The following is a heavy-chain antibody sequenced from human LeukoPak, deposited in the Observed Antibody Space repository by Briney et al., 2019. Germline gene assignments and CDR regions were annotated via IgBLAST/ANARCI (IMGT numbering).Heavy chain of an antibody. CDR2: ISGSGGST. J-gene: IGHJ3*02. V-gene: IGHV3-23*01. CDR3: ARRDGYNMGAFDI. D-gene: IGHD5-24*01. CDR1: GFTFSSYA. Sequence: GGSLRLSCAASGFTFSSYAMSWVRQAPGKGLEWVSAISGSGGSTYYAGSVKGRFTISRDNSKNTLYLQMNSLRAEDTAVYYCARRDGYNMGAFDIWSQGTMVAVSS.